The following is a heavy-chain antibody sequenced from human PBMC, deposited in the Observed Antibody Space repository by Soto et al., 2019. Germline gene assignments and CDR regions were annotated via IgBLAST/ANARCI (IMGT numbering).Heavy chain of an antibody. CDR2: IIPIFGTA. V-gene: IGHV1-69*13. CDR3: ARTPSQSIAALPYYYYGMDV. Sequence: GASVKVSCKASGGTFSSYAISWLRQAPGQGLEWMGGIIPIFGTANYAQKFQGRVTITADESTSTAYMELSSLRSEDTAVYYCARTPSQSIAALPYYYYGMDVWGQGTTVTVSS. D-gene: IGHD6-6*01. CDR1: GGTFSSYA. J-gene: IGHJ6*02.